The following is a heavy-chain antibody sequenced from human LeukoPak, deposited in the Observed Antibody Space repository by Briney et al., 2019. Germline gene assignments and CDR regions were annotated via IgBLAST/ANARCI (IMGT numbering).Heavy chain of an antibody. V-gene: IGHV3-53*01. CDR1: GFTVSSNY. D-gene: IGHD4-17*01. J-gene: IGHJ3*02. Sequence: GGSLRLSCAASGFTVSSNYMSWVRQAPGKGLEWVSVTYSGGSTYYADSVKGRFTISRDNSKNTLYLQMNSLRAEDTAVYYCARTSTVTNDAFDIWGQGTMVTVSS. CDR3: ARTSTVTNDAFDI. CDR2: TYSGGST.